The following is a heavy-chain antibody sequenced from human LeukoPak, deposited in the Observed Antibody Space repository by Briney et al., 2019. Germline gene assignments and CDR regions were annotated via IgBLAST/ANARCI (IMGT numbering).Heavy chain of an antibody. CDR3: ARDRYSGYDGTLFDY. V-gene: IGHV3-48*04. CDR1: GFTFSGYS. CDR2: ISGSSSTI. D-gene: IGHD5-12*01. J-gene: IGHJ4*02. Sequence: GGSLRLSCAASGFTFSGYSMHWVRQAPGKGLEWVSYISGSSSTIYYAESVKGRFTISRDNAKNSLYLQMNSLRAEDTAVYYCARDRYSGYDGTLFDYWGQGTLVTVSS.